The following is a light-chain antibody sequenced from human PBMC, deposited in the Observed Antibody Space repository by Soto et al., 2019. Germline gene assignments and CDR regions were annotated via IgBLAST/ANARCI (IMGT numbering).Light chain of an antibody. CDR3: AAWDDSLNGPV. CDR1: SSNIGSNS. Sequence: QSVLTQPPSASGTPGQRVSISCSGSSSNIGSNSVNWYQQLPGTAPKLLIYSNNQRPSGVPDRISGSKSSTSASLAISGLQSEDEADYYCAAWDDSLNGPVFGTGTKLTVL. CDR2: SNN. V-gene: IGLV1-44*01. J-gene: IGLJ1*01.